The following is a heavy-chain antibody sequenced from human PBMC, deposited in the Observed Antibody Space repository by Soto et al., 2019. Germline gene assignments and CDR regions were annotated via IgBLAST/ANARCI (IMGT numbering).Heavy chain of an antibody. V-gene: IGHV4-30-4*01. CDR1: GGSFSSGDYF. CDR2: IYDSGSS. J-gene: IGHJ4*02. CDR3: AREKGYISGPKNFDS. D-gene: IGHD5-12*01. Sequence: LSLTCTVSGGSFSSGDYFWSWIRQPPGKGLEWIGYIYDSGSSYYNPSLKSRVTMSVDTSKNQFSLKLRSVTAADTAMYYCAREKGYISGPKNFDSWGQGTLVTVSS.